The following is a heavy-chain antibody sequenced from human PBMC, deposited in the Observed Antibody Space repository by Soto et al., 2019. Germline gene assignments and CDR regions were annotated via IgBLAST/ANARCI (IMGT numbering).Heavy chain of an antibody. CDR3: AKHTTFCYDRTGPGDYFDY. CDR2: ITGSGGIT. J-gene: IGHJ4*02. CDR1: GFTFSSNA. Sequence: GGSLRLSCAASGFTFSSNAMSWVRQAPGKGLEWVSGITGSGGITDYADSVKGRFTISRDNSRNTVYLQMTYLRVEDTAVYFCAKHTTFCYDRTGPGDYFDYWGQGTLVTVSS. D-gene: IGHD3-22*01. V-gene: IGHV3-23*01.